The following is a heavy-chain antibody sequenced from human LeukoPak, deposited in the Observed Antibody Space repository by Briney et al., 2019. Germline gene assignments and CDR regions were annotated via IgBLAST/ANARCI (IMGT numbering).Heavy chain of an antibody. D-gene: IGHD5-12*01. CDR3: ARRVYSGYDDY. V-gene: IGHV4-61*01. CDR2: IYYSGST. Sequence: SQTLSLTCTVSGGSISSGSYYWSWIRQPPGKGLEWIGYIYYSGSTNYNPSLKSRVTISVDTSKNQFSLKLSSVTAADTAVYYCARRVYSGYDDYWGQGTLVTVSS. J-gene: IGHJ4*02. CDR1: GGSISSGSYY.